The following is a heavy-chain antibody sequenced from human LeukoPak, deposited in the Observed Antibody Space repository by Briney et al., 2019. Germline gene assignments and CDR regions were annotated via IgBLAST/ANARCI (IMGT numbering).Heavy chain of an antibody. CDR2: IYPGDSDT. CDR3: ARPAGAVAGNDAFDI. D-gene: IGHD6-19*01. CDR1: GYSFTSYW. V-gene: IGHV5-51*01. Sequence: ESLKISFKGSGYSFTSYWIGWVRQMPGKVLASTGNIYPGDSDTRYSPSFQGQVTISADKSISTAYLQWSSLKASDTAMYYCARPAGAVAGNDAFDIWGQGTMVTVSS. J-gene: IGHJ3*02.